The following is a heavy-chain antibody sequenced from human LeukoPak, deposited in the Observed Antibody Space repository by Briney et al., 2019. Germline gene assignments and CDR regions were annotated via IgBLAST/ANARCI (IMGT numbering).Heavy chain of an antibody. CDR3: AKGPRTVRFGDRHKGIFDY. CDR2: ISSSGSTI. CDR1: GFTFSSYE. J-gene: IGHJ4*02. D-gene: IGHD3-10*01. Sequence: GGSLRLSCAASGFTFSSYEMNWVRQAPGKGLEWVSYISSSGSTIYYADSVKGRFTISRDNSKNTLYLQMDSLKAEDTAVYYCAKGPRTVRFGDRHKGIFDYWGQGTLVTVSS. V-gene: IGHV3-48*03.